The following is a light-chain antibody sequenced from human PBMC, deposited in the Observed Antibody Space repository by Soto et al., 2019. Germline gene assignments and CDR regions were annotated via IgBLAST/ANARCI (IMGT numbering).Light chain of an antibody. CDR1: QSVSSY. V-gene: IGKV3-11*01. J-gene: IGKJ4*01. CDR3: QQSSNWPST. CDR2: DAS. Sequence: EIVLTQSPATLSLSPGNRATLSCRASQSVSSYLAWYQQKPGQAPRLLIYDASNRATGIPARFSGSGSGTDFTLTITSLEHEDFAVYYCQQSSNWPSTFGGGTKVEI.